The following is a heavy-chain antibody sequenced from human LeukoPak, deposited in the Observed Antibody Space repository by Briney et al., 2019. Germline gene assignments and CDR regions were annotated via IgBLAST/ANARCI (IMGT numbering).Heavy chain of an antibody. CDR1: GFTFSNYA. Sequence: GGSLRLSCAASGFTFSNYALHWVRPAPGKGLGGVGVISYDGSNKYYADFVKGRITISRDNSKNTLYLQMNSLRAEDTAVYYCARGGEESSSASLCRQRPVLWAPDYWGQGTLVTVSS. D-gene: IGHD6-6*01. CDR2: ISYDGSNK. CDR3: ARGGEESSSASLCRQRPVLWAPDY. J-gene: IGHJ4*02. V-gene: IGHV3-30-3*01.